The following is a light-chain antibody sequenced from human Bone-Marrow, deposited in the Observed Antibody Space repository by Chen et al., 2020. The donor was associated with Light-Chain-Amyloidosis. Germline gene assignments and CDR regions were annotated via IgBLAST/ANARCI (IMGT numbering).Light chain of an antibody. CDR1: QSVRFS. CDR2: DAS. CDR3: QQRSNWPRT. V-gene: IGKV3-11*01. Sequence: ESVLTQSPATLSLSPGDRVTLSCRASQSVRFSLAWYQQKPGQAPRLLIYDASNRATGITARFRGSGSMTDFTLTISSIEPEDLAVYYCQQRSNWPRTFGQGTKVDIK. J-gene: IGKJ1*01.